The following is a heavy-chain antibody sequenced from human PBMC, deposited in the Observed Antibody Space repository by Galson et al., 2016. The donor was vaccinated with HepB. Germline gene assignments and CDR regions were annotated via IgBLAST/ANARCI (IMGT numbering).Heavy chain of an antibody. Sequence: SLRLSCAASGFTFTTAWMSWVRQPPGKGPEWVANINPDGSQTYSVDSVKGRFNISKDNAKNSLYLRMNSLRADDTAVYYCARDPMRFAFDLWGQGTMVTVSS. CDR1: GFTFTTAW. J-gene: IGHJ3*01. CDR2: INPDGSQT. V-gene: IGHV3-7*01. CDR3: ARDPMRFAFDL.